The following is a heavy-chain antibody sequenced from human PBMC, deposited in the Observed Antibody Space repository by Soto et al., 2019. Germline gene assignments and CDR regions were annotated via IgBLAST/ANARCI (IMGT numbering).Heavy chain of an antibody. Sequence: SGPTLVNPPQTLTLTCTFSGFSLSTSGMCVSWIRQPPGKALEWLALIDWDDDKYYSTSLKTRLTISKDTSKNQVVLTMTNMDPVDTATYYCARSRGMLPYYYYGMDVWGQGTTVTVSS. D-gene: IGHD2-8*01. J-gene: IGHJ6*02. CDR3: ARSRGMLPYYYYGMDV. CDR1: GFSLSTSGMC. CDR2: IDWDDDK. V-gene: IGHV2-70*01.